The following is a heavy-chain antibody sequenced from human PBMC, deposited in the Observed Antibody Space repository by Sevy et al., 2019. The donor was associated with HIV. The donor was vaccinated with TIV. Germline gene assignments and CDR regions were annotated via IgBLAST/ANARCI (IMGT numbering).Heavy chain of an antibody. CDR3: SRASLSFFYLDV. V-gene: IGHV4-31*03. CDR1: GVSLSNGAYY. CDR2: TYYNGNT. J-gene: IGHJ6*03. Sequence: TESLSLTCSVSGVSLSNGAYYWSWIRQHPENGLEWIGYTYYNGNTYYNPSLKSRATISADTSKNQFSLRLSSVTAADTAVYHCSRASLSFFYLDVWGKGTTVNVSS.